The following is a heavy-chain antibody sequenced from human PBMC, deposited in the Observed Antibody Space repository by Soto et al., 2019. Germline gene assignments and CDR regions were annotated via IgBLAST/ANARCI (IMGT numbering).Heavy chain of an antibody. CDR1: GGSISSYY. J-gene: IGHJ6*02. V-gene: IGHV4-59*01. CDR3: GRAHRDLQQLVHYYYSMDV. D-gene: IGHD6-13*01. CDR2: IYYSGST. Sequence: PSETLSLTCTVSGGSISSYYWSWIRQPPGKGLEWIGYIYYSGSTNYNPSLKSRVTISVDTSKNQFSLKLSSVTAADTAVYYCGRAHRDLQQLVHYYYSMDVWGQGTTVTFSS.